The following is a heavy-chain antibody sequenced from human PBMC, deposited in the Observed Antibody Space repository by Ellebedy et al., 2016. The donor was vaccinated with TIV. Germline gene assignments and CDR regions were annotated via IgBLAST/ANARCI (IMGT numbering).Heavy chain of an antibody. CDR1: GGTFSSYA. D-gene: IGHD4-23*01. J-gene: IGHJ5*02. CDR3: ARDRDGGNSVIGFDP. Sequence: SVKVSXXASGGTFSSYAISWVRQAPGQGLEWMGRIIPILGIANYAQKFQGRVTITADKSTSTAYMELSSLRSEDTAVYYCARDRDGGNSVIGFDPWGQGTLVTVSS. CDR2: IIPILGIA. V-gene: IGHV1-69*04.